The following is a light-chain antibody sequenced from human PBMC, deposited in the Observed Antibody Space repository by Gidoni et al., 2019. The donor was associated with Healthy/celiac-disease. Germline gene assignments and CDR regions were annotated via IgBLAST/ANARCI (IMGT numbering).Light chain of an antibody. Sequence: QSVLTQPPSVSGAPGQRVTISCTGSSSNTGAGYDVHWYHQLPGTAPKLLIYGNSNRPSGVPDRFSGSKSGTSASLAITGLQAEDEADYYCQSYDSSLSGYYVFGTGTKVTVL. V-gene: IGLV1-40*01. CDR1: SSNTGAGYD. CDR3: QSYDSSLSGYYV. J-gene: IGLJ1*01. CDR2: GNS.